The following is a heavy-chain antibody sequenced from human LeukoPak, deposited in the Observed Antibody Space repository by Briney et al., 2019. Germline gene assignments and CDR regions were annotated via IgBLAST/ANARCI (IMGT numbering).Heavy chain of an antibody. V-gene: IGHV4-59*08. CDR2: IYYSGNT. Sequence: SETLSLTCTVSGYSISSGYYWSWIRQPPGKGLEWIGYIYYSGNTNHHPSLKSRVTISVDTSKNQFSLKLSSVTAADTAVYYCARLSPHDSSAFDIWGQGTMVTVSS. D-gene: IGHD3-22*01. CDR3: ARLSPHDSSAFDI. CDR1: GYSISSGYY. J-gene: IGHJ3*02.